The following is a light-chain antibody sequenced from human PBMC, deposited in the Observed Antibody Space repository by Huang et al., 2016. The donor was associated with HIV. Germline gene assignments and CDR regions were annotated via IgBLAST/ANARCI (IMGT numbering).Light chain of an antibody. J-gene: IGKJ1*01. CDR3: QQYYSYRT. CDR2: AAS. CDR1: QDLNNF. V-gene: IGKV1-8*01. Sequence: AIRMTQSPSSLSASTGYRVNITCRASQDLNNFLAWYQQNPVKAPTLLIYAASILETGVPARFSGSGSGTEFNLSISCLQSEDFATYYCQQYYSYRTFGQGTQVEIK.